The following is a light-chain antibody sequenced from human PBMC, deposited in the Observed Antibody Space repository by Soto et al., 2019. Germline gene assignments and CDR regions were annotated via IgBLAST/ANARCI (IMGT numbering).Light chain of an antibody. CDR3: QQFNNYPRT. J-gene: IGKJ1*01. Sequence: AIQLTQSPSSLSASVGDRVTITCRASQGISSALAWYQQKPGKAPKLLIYDASSLESGVPSRFSGSGSWTDFTLTISSLQPEDFATDYCQQFNNYPRTFGQGTKVEIK. CDR1: QGISSA. CDR2: DAS. V-gene: IGKV1D-13*01.